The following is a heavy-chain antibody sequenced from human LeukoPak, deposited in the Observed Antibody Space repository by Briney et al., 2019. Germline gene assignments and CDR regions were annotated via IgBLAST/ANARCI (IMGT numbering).Heavy chain of an antibody. CDR3: ATLRRVGHELDDAFDF. J-gene: IGHJ3*01. V-gene: IGHV5-51*01. CDR1: GYSFTSYW. CDR2: IYPGDSDT. Sequence: KAGESLKISCKGSGYSFTSYWIGWVRQMPGKGLEWMGIIYPGDSDTRYSPSFQGQVTISADKSVSTAYLQWSSLKASDTAIYYCATLRRVGHELDDAFDFWGQGTKVTVSS. D-gene: IGHD3-3*01.